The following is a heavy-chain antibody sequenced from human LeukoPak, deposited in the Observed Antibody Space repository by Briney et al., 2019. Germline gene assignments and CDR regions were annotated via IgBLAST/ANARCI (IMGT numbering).Heavy chain of an antibody. CDR3: ARDSTLYYLDY. V-gene: IGHV3-66*02. D-gene: IGHD2/OR15-2a*01. CDR1: GFTVSSNY. Sequence: GGSLRLSCAASGFTVSSNYMSWVRQAPGKGLEWVSVIYSGGSTYYADSVKGRFTISRDNSKNTLYLQMNSLRAEDTAVYYCARDSTLYYLDYWGQGTLVTVSS. CDR2: IYSGGST. J-gene: IGHJ4*02.